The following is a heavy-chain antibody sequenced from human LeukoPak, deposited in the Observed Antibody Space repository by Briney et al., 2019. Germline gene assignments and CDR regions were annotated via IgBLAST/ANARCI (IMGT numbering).Heavy chain of an antibody. D-gene: IGHD3-10*01. CDR2: INPNSGGT. Sequence: GASVKVSCKASGYTFTGYYMYWVRQAPGQGLEWMGWINPNSGGTNYAQKFQGRVTMTRDTSISTAYMELSRLRSDDTAVYYCARDRSGSRPFDSWGQGTLVTVSS. J-gene: IGHJ4*02. V-gene: IGHV1-2*02. CDR1: GYTFTGYY. CDR3: ARDRSGSRPFDS.